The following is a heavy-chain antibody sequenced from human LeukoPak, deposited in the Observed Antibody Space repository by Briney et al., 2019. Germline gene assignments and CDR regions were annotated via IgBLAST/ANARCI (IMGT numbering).Heavy chain of an antibody. CDR3: AKVHSGYSYGDKLIFDY. Sequence: PGGSLRLSCAASGFTFSRYAMSWVRQAPGKGLEWVSAISDSGGSTNYADSVKGRFTISRDNSKNTLYLQMNSLRAEDTAVYYCAKVHSGYSYGDKLIFDYWGQGTLVTVSS. CDR1: GFTFSRYA. J-gene: IGHJ4*02. V-gene: IGHV3-23*01. D-gene: IGHD5-18*01. CDR2: ISDSGGST.